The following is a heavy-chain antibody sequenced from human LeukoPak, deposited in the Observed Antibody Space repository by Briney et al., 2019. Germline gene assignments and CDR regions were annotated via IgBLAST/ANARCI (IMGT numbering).Heavy chain of an antibody. CDR3: ARDRRGYGGNFDY. V-gene: IGHV3-66*01. J-gene: IGHJ4*02. CDR2: IYSGGTT. CDR1: GFTVSSND. D-gene: IGHD4-23*01. Sequence: GGSLRLSCVASGFTVSSNDMSWVRQAPGKGLEWVSVIYSGGTTSYADSVKGRFTTSRDNSKNTLYLQMNSLRAEDTAVYYCARDRRGYGGNFDYWGQGTLVTVSS.